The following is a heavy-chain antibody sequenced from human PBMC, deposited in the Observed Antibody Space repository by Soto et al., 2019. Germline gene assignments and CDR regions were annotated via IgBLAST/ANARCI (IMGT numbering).Heavy chain of an antibody. V-gene: IGHV5-51*01. CDR1: GYRFTSYW. CDR3: ARQEDCSSTSCYTVDS. J-gene: IGHJ4*02. Sequence: PGESLKISCKGSGYRFTSYWIGWVRQMPGKGLEWMGIIYLGDSNTRYSPSFQGQVTISADKSISTAYLQWSSLKASDTAIYYCARQEDCSSTSCYTVDSLDQGTLVAVSS. D-gene: IGHD2-2*02. CDR2: IYLGDSNT.